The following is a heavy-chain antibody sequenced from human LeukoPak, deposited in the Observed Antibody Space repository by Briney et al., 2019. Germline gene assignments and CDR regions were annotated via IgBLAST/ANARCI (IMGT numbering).Heavy chain of an antibody. V-gene: IGHV3-74*01. D-gene: IGHD1-7*01. CDR2: ITSEGSST. CDR1: GFTFSSYW. J-gene: IGHJ5*02. Sequence: GGSLRLSCAASGFTFSSYWMHWVRQVPGKGLVWVSRITSEGSSTSYADSVKARFTISRDNAKNTLYLQMNSLRAEDTAVYYCARPDLMRELRFDPWGQGTLVTVSS. CDR3: ARPDLMRELRFDP.